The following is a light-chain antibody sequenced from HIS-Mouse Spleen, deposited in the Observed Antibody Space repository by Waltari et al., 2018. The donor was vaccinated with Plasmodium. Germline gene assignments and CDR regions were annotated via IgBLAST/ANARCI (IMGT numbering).Light chain of an antibody. J-gene: IGKJ2*01. CDR1: QSISSW. CDR3: QQYNSYSYT. CDR2: KAS. Sequence: DIQMTQSPSTLSASVGHRVTITCLASQSISSWLAWYQQKPGKAPKLLIYKASSLESGVPSRFSGSGSGTEFTLTISSLQPDDFATYYCQQYNSYSYTFGQGTKLEIK. V-gene: IGKV1-5*03.